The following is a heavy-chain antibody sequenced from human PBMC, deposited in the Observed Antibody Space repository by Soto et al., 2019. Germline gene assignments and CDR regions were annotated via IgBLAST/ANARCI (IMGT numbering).Heavy chain of an antibody. CDR2: IYYSGST. CDR3: ARARLRAVYAFDF. Sequence: QVQLQEAGPGLVNPSQTLSLTCTVSGGSINSGAYYWSWVRQHPGKGLEWIGYIYYSGSTYFSPSLKSRLTRSIDTSKNQFSLKLSSVTAADTDMYYCARARLRAVYAFDFWGQGTMVTVSS. V-gene: IGHV4-31*03. D-gene: IGHD5-12*01. CDR1: GGSINSGAYY. J-gene: IGHJ3*01.